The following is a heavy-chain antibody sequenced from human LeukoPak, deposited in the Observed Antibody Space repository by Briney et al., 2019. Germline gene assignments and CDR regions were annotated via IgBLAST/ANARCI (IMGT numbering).Heavy chain of an antibody. CDR1: GFTFSSYG. CDR3: AKDSIAVAGYLTYYYYYGMDV. J-gene: IGHJ6*02. V-gene: IGHV3-30*18. CDR2: ISYDGSNK. D-gene: IGHD6-19*01. Sequence: GGSLRLSCAASGFTFSSYGMHWVRQAPGKGLEWVAVISYDGSNKYYADSVKRRFTISRDNSKNTLYLQMNSLRAEDTAVYYCAKDSIAVAGYLTYYYYYGMDVWGQGTTVTVSS.